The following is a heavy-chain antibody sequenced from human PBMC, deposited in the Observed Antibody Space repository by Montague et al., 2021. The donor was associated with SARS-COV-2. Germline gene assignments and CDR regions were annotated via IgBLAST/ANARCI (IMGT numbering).Heavy chain of an antibody. CDR2: ISGSGGST. Sequence: SLRLSWAASGFPFSSYAMSWFRQAPVKGLEWVSAISGSGGSTYYSDSVKGRFTISRDNSKNTLYLQMNSLRAEDTAVYYCAKDQFVYDFWSGYGTIDYWGQGTLVTVSS. J-gene: IGHJ4*02. CDR3: AKDQFVYDFWSGYGTIDY. V-gene: IGHV3-23*01. CDR1: GFPFSSYA. D-gene: IGHD3-3*01.